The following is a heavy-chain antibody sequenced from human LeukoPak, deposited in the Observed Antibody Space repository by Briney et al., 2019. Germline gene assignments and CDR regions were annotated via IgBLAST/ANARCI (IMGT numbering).Heavy chain of an antibody. CDR3: ARDVVEVGATDAFDI. Sequence: GASVKVSCKASGYTFTSYGISWVRQAPGQGLEWMGWISAYNGNTNYAQKLQGRVTMTTDTSTSTAYMELRSLRSDDTAVYYCARDVVEVGATDAFDIWGQGTMVTVSS. CDR1: GYTFTSYG. V-gene: IGHV1-18*01. J-gene: IGHJ3*02. CDR2: ISAYNGNT. D-gene: IGHD1-26*01.